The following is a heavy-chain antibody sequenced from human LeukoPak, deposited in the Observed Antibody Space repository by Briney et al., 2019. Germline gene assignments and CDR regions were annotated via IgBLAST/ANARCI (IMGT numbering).Heavy chain of an antibody. CDR2: IDSTGAYI. V-gene: IGHV3-23*01. CDR1: GFIFSNYA. J-gene: IGHJ6*02. D-gene: IGHD3-3*01. CDR3: ANQDYDFWSGYYR. Sequence: GGSLRLSCAASGFIFSNYAMSWVRQARGKGLEWVSAIDSTGAYIWYADSEKGRLTISKDSSKTILYLQMNSLRAEDTAVYYCANQDYDFWSGYYRWGQGTTVTVSS.